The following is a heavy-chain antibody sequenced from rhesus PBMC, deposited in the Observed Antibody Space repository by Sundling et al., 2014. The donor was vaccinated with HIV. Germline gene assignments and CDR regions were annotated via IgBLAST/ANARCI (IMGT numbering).Heavy chain of an antibody. CDR1: GYTFTDSY. Sequence: QVQLVQSGAEVKKPGSSVKVSCKASGYTFTDSYIHWVRQAPRQGLEWMGWINPYNGNTKYAQKFQGRVTMTRDTSTSTAYMELSSLRSEDAAVYFCARQNIVGRPLARYGLDSWGQGVVVTVSS. CDR3: ARQNIVGRPLARYGLDS. V-gene: IGHV1S2*01. J-gene: IGHJ6*01. D-gene: IGHD5-24*01. CDR2: INPYNGNT.